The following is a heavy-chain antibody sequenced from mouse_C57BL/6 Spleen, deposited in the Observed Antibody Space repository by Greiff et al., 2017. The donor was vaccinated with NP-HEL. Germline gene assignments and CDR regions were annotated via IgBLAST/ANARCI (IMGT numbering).Heavy chain of an antibody. CDR3: ARYDSYWYFDV. V-gene: IGHV1-55*01. CDR1: GYTFTSHW. Sequence: QVQLQQSGAELVKPGASVKMSCKASGYTFTSHWITWVKQRPGQGLEWIGDIYPGSGSTNYNEKFKSKATLTVNTSSSTAYMQLSSLTSEDSAVYYCARYDSYWYFDVWGTGTTVTVSS. D-gene: IGHD2-12*01. CDR2: IYPGSGST. J-gene: IGHJ1*03.